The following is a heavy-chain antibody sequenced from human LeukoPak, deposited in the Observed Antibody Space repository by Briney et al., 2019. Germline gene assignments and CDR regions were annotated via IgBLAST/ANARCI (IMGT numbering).Heavy chain of an antibody. D-gene: IGHD1-26*01. Sequence: QPGGSLRLSCAASGFTFSSYSMHWVRPAPGKGLEWVSYISISSSSIYYADSVKGRFTISRDNAKNSLSLQMNSLRDEDTAVYYCVRDGTWYDYWGQGTLVTVSS. CDR1: GFTFSSYS. CDR3: VRDGTWYDY. J-gene: IGHJ4*02. V-gene: IGHV3-48*02. CDR2: ISISSSSI.